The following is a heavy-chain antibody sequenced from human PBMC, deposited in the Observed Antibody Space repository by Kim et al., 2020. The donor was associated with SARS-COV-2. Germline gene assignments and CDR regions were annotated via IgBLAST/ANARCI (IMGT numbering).Heavy chain of an antibody. J-gene: IGHJ4*02. Sequence: GGSLRLSCVASGFSFTTNWMSWVRQAPGKGLEWVAKIKEDGTEKYYAESVEGRFTISRDNAKNSLFLQMSSLSADDTAVYYCVRDRKYCLGYLGPGTLVTGSS. CDR2: IKEDGTEK. D-gene: IGHD2-8*02. V-gene: IGHV3-7*01. CDR3: VRDRKYCLGY. CDR1: GFSFTTNW.